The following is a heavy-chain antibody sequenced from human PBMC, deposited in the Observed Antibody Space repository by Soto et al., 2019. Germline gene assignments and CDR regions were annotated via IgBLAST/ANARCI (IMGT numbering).Heavy chain of an antibody. J-gene: IGHJ6*02. Sequence: QVQLVQSGAEVKKPGSSVKVSCKASGGTFSSYAMSWVRQAPGQGLEWMGGIIPIFGTANYAQKFQGRVTITADESTSTAYMELSSLRSEDTAVYYCARVSSLQDGYYYYYGMDVWGQGTTVTVSS. D-gene: IGHD6-13*01. V-gene: IGHV1-69*01. CDR1: GGTFSSYA. CDR3: ARVSSLQDGYYYYYGMDV. CDR2: IIPIFGTA.